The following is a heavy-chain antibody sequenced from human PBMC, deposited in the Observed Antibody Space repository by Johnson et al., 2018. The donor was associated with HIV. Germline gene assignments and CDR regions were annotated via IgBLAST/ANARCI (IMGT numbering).Heavy chain of an antibody. Sequence: QVQLVESGGGLVKPGGSLRLSCAASGFTFSEYYMSWIRQAPGKGLEWVSYISSSDSPIYYADSVKGRFTISRDNAKNSLYLQMNTLSAEDTAVSYCARGRCVQFLAWPTGLWSAFDIWGQGTMVTVSS. J-gene: IGHJ3*02. V-gene: IGHV3-11*04. D-gene: IGHD3-3*01. CDR1: GFTFSEYY. CDR3: ARGRCVQFLAWPTGLWSAFDI. CDR2: ISSSDSPI.